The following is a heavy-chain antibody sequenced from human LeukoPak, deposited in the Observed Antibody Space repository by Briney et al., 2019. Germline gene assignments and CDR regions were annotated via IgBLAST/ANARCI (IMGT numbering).Heavy chain of an antibody. Sequence: SEALSLTCAVYGGSFSGYYWSWIRQPPGKGLEWIGEINHSGSTNYNPSLKSRVTISVDTSKNQFSLKLSSVTAADTAVYYCARGTFWSGYYSCYYYYMDVWGKGTTVTVSS. J-gene: IGHJ6*03. CDR1: GGSFSGYY. D-gene: IGHD3-3*01. CDR3: ARGTFWSGYYSCYYYYMDV. CDR2: INHSGST. V-gene: IGHV4-34*01.